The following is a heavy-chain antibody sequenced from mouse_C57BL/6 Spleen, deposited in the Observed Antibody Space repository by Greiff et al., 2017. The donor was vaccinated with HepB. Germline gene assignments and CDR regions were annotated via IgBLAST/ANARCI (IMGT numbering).Heavy chain of an antibody. Sequence: QVQLKESGAELVRPGASVTLSCKASGYTFTDYEMHWVKQTPVHGLEWIGAIDPETGGTAYNQKFKGKAILTADKSSSTAYMELRSLTSEDSAVYYCFYYYGTYYFDYWGQGTTLTVSS. J-gene: IGHJ2*01. D-gene: IGHD1-1*01. CDR2: IDPETGGT. V-gene: IGHV1-15*01. CDR1: GYTFTDYE. CDR3: FYYYGTYYFDY.